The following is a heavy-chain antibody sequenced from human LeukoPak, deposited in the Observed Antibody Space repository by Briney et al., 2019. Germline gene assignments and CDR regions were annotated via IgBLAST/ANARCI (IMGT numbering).Heavy chain of an antibody. D-gene: IGHD4-17*01. CDR2: IYHSGST. V-gene: IGHV4-4*02. CDR3: ARDPYTVTTTKGGRRATKYAFDI. CDR1: GGSISSSNW. J-gene: IGHJ3*02. Sequence: PSETLSLTCAVSGGSISSSNWWSWVRQPPGKGLEWIGEIYHSGSTSYNPSLKSRVTISVDKSKNQFSLKLSSVTAADTAVYYCARDPYTVTTTKGGRRATKYAFDIWGQGTMVTVSS.